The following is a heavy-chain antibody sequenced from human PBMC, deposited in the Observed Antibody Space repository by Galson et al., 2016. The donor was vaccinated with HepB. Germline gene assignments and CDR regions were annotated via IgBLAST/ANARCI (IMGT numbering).Heavy chain of an antibody. D-gene: IGHD5-24*01. CDR2: IYSGGST. CDR3: ARVSDGYNTAPVDY. J-gene: IGHJ4*02. V-gene: IGHV3-66*01. CDR1: GFTVSSNY. Sequence: SLRLSCAASGFTVSSNYMTWVRQAPGKGQEWVSVIYSGGSTYYADSVKGRFTISRGNSKTTLYLQMNSLRAEDTAVYYCARVSDGYNTAPVDYWGQGTLVTVSS.